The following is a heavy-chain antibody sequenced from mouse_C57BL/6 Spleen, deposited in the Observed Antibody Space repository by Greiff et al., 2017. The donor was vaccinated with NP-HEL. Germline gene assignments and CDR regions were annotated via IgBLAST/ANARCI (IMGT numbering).Heavy chain of an antibody. CDR2: IDPNSGGT. V-gene: IGHV1-72*01. D-gene: IGHD1-1*01. J-gene: IGHJ4*01. CDR3: ARGIYYGSSYEYYYAMDY. Sequence: QVQLKQSGAELVKPGASVKLSCKASGYTFTSYWMHWVKQRPGRGLEWIGRIDPNSGGTKYNEKFKSKATLTVDKPSSTAYMQLSSLTSEDSAVYYCARGIYYGSSYEYYYAMDYWGQGTSVTVSS. CDR1: GYTFTSYW.